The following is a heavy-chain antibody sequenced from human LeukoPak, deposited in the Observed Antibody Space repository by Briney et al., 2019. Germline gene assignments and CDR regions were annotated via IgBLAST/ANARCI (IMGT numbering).Heavy chain of an antibody. CDR1: GGSISSSSYS. D-gene: IGHD4-17*01. CDR2: IYYSGIT. J-gene: IGHJ4*02. V-gene: IGHV4-39*01. Sequence: SETLSLTCTVSGGSISSSSYSWGWIRQPPGKGLEWVGTIYYSGITYYNPSLNSRVTISVDTSKNQFSLKLSSLTAADTAVYYCARTLSDGDYLNDYWGQGTLVTVSS. CDR3: ARTLSDGDYLNDY.